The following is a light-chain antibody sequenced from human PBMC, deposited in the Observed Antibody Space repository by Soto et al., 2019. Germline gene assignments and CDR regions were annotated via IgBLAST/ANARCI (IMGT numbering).Light chain of an antibody. CDR2: DVT. CDR1: SSDVGGYNY. J-gene: IGLJ2*01. Sequence: QSVLTQPASVSGSPGQSITISCTGTSSDVGGYNYVSWYQQHPGKAPTLMIYDVTNRPSGVSNRFSGSKSGNTASLTISGLQAEDEADYYCISYKSIDTLEFGGGTKVTVL. V-gene: IGLV2-14*03. CDR3: ISYKSIDTLE.